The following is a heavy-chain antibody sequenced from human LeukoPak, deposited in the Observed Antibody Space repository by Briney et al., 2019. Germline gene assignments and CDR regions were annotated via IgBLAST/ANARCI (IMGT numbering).Heavy chain of an antibody. V-gene: IGHV4-38-2*02. J-gene: IGHJ5*02. CDR3: ARVSWPGRGSRFDP. Sequence: SETLSLTCTVSGYSISSGYYWGWIRQPPGKGLEWIGSIYHSGRTFYNPSLKSRVTISVDTSKNQFSLKLSSVTAADTAVYYCARVSWPGRGSRFDPWGQGTLVTVSS. CDR2: IYHSGRT. D-gene: IGHD3-16*01. CDR1: GYSISSGYY.